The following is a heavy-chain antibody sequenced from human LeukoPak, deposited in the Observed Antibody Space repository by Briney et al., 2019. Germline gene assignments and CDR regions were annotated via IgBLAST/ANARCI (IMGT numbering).Heavy chain of an antibody. J-gene: IGHJ4*02. Sequence: GGSLRLSCAASGFXFSDAWVSWVRQAPGKGLEWVGRIKSKTHGGTTQYAAPVKGRFTISRDDSKTTVYLQMNSLKSEDAAMYYCTTERPYFDNWGQGTLVTVSS. CDR1: GFXFSDAW. V-gene: IGHV3-15*01. CDR2: IKSKTHGGTT. CDR3: TTERPYFDN.